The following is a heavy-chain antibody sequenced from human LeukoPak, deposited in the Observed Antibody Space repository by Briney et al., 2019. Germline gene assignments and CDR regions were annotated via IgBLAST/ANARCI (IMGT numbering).Heavy chain of an antibody. D-gene: IGHD4-23*01. CDR1: GITFSSYS. CDR3: AKAAMTTVVTVPDY. V-gene: IGHV3-48*01. J-gene: IGHJ4*02. Sequence: GGSLRLSCVASGITFSSYSMNWVRQAPGKGLEWVSYISSFSGTINYADSVKGRFTISRDNAKNSLYLQMNSLRAEDTAVYYCAKAAMTTVVTVPDYWGQGTLVTVSS. CDR2: ISSFSGTI.